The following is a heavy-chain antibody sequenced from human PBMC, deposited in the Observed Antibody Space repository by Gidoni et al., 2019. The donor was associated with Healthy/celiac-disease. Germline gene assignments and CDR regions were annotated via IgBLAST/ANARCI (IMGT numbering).Heavy chain of an antibody. J-gene: IGHJ3*02. V-gene: IGHV3-23*01. CDR1: GFPFSSYA. CDR3: AKVSVVVVAATPNAFEI. D-gene: IGHD2-15*01. Sequence: EVQLLESGGGLVQPGGSLRLSCAASGFPFSSYAMSWVRQAPGKGLELVSAISGSGGSTYYADSVNGRFTISRDNSKNSLYLQMNSLRAEDTAVYCCAKVSVVVVAATPNAFEIWGQGTMVTVSS. CDR2: ISGSGGST.